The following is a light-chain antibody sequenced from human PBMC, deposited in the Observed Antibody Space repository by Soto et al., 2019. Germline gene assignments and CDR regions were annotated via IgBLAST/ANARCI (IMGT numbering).Light chain of an antibody. J-gene: IGLJ2*01. V-gene: IGLV2-14*01. CDR3: SSYTSSSPLV. Sequence: QSGLTQPAYVSGSPGQSITISCTGTSSDVGGYNFVAWYQHHPGKAPKVMIYEVSNRPSGGSNRFSGSKSGNTASLTISGLQAEDDADYYCSSYTSSSPLVFGGGTKVTVL. CDR2: EVS. CDR1: SSDVGGYNF.